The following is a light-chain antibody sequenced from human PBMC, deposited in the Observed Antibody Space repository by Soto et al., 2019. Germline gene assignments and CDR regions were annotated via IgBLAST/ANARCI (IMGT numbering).Light chain of an antibody. CDR3: MQGTHWPPYT. J-gene: IGKJ2*01. Sequence: DVVMTQSPLSLPVTLGQPASISFRSSQSLVYSDGNAYLNWFHQRPGQSPRRLIYKVSYRDSGVPDRFSGSGSGTDFILIISRVEAEDVGVYYCMQGTHWPPYTFGQGTKLEIK. CDR2: KVS. V-gene: IGKV2-30*01. CDR1: QSLVYSDGNAY.